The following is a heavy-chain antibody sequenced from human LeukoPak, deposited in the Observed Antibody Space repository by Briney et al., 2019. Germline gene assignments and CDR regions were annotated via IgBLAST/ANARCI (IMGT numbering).Heavy chain of an antibody. V-gene: IGHV3-33*01. J-gene: IGHJ5*02. CDR2: IWYDGSNK. D-gene: IGHD6-19*01. CDR3: ARDGVAVATGGGHWFDP. CDR1: GFTFSSYG. Sequence: GGSLGLSCAASGFTFSSYGMHWVRQAPGKGLEWVAVIWYDGSNKYYADSVKGRFTISRDNSKNTLYLQMNCLRAEDTAVYYCARDGVAVATGGGHWFDPWGQGTLVTVSS.